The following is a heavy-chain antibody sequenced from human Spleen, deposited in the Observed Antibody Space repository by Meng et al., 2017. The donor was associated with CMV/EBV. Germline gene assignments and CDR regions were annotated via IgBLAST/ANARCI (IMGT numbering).Heavy chain of an antibody. V-gene: IGHV1-18*01. D-gene: IGHD3-22*01. CDR3: ARDFYEYDNSGYYDDTFDI. Sequence: ASVKVSCKASGYTFTSYGISWVRQAPGQGLEWMGWIGGYDGRTNYRQKFRGRVTVTRDTSTSTAYMEVRSLGSDDTAVYYCARDFYEYDNSGYYDDTFDIWGQGTMVT. CDR1: GYTFTSYG. CDR2: IGGYDGRT. J-gene: IGHJ3*02.